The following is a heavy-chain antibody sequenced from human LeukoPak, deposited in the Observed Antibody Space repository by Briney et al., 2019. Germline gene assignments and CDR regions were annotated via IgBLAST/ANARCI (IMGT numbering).Heavy chain of an antibody. J-gene: IGHJ4*02. V-gene: IGHV3-20*04. Sequence: PGGSLRLSCAASGFTFDDFGMSWVRQVPGKGLEWVSGINWNGGRTGYADSVKGRFTISRDNAKKSLYLQMNSLRAEDTAVYYCARGGPYDFWSGYTEVYYFDYWGQGTLVTVSS. D-gene: IGHD3-3*01. CDR3: ARGGPYDFWSGYTEVYYFDY. CDR2: INWNGGRT. CDR1: GFTFDDFG.